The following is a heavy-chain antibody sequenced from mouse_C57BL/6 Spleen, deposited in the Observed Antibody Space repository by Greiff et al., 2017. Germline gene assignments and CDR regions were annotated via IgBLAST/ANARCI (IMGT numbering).Heavy chain of an antibody. CDR1: GFTFSSYA. V-gene: IGHV5-4*01. CDR3: ARDGDDYDEVGAWFAY. D-gene: IGHD2-4*01. J-gene: IGHJ3*01. Sequence: EVHLVESGGGLVKPGGSLKLSCAASGFTFSSYAMSWVRQTPEKRLEWVATISDGGSYTYYPDNVKGRFTISRDNAKNNLYLQMSHLKSEDTAMYYCARDGDDYDEVGAWFAYWGQGTLVTVSA. CDR2: ISDGGSYT.